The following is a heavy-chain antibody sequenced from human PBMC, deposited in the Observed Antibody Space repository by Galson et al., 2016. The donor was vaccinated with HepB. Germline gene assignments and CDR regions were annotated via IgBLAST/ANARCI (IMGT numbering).Heavy chain of an antibody. CDR2: IDGGGAGT. J-gene: IGHJ4*02. V-gene: IGHV3-23*01. CDR3: AKEGQTLVGVAED. CDR1: GFTFNNYV. Sequence: SLRLSCAASGFTFNNYVMSWIRQAPGKGLQWVSAIDGGGAGTYYADSVRGRFAISRDNSKNTLYLEINSLRVEDTALYYCAKEGQTLVGVAEDWGQGTLVTVSS. D-gene: IGHD3-3*01.